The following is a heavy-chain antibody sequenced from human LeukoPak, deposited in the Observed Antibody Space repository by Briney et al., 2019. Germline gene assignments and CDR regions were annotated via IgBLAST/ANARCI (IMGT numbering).Heavy chain of an antibody. CDR1: GFTFSSYS. V-gene: IGHV3-21*01. J-gene: IGHJ4*02. Sequence: GGSLRLSCAASGFTFSSYSVNWVRQAPGKGLEWVSSISSSSSYIYYADSVRGRFTISRDNAKNSLFLQMNSLRGEDTAVYYCARCTTGKTFGSLREIKKSREIDYWGQGTLVTVSS. D-gene: IGHD1-1*01. CDR3: ARCTTGKTFGSLREIKKSREIDY. CDR2: ISSSSSYI.